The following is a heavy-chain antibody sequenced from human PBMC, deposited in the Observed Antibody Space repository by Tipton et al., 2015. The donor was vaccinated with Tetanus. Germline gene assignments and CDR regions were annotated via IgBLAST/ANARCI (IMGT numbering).Heavy chain of an antibody. CDR1: GYTFTHYG. J-gene: IGHJ5*02. CDR3: ARGRGLGPHEYFEH. CDR2: ISPFNGNV. D-gene: IGHD3/OR15-3a*01. Sequence: QLVQSGAGVKKPGASVKVSCKASGYTFTHYGVNWVRQAPGQGLEWMGWISPFNGNVNYAEKFQGRLTMTTDRSTATVYMDLRSLRSDDTAVYYCARGRGLGPHEYFEHWGQGTLVTVSS. V-gene: IGHV1-18*01.